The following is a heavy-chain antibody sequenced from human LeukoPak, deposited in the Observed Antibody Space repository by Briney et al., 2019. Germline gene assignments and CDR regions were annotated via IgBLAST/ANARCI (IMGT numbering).Heavy chain of an antibody. CDR1: GYTLTELS. Sequence: GASVKVSCKVSGYTLTELSMHWVRQAPGKGLEWMGGFDPEDGETIYAQKFQGRVTMTEDTSTDTAYMELSSLRSEDTAVYYCARVFKGNNWNDPSHYYYYYMDVWGKGTTVTVSS. CDR2: FDPEDGET. J-gene: IGHJ6*03. V-gene: IGHV1-24*01. CDR3: ARVFKGNNWNDPSHYYYYYMDV. D-gene: IGHD1-20*01.